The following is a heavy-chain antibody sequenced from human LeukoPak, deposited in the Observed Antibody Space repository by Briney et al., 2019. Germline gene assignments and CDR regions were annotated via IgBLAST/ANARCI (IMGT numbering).Heavy chain of an antibody. Sequence: SVKASCKASGGSFRSSTFAWVRQAPGRGLEWMGGIIPIFGTANYALEFQGRATITTDESTSTVYMELSSLISEDTAMYYCARGPLHVALSSGYLKWLDPWGQGSLVTVSS. D-gene: IGHD3-22*01. V-gene: IGHV1-69*05. CDR1: GGSFRSST. CDR2: IIPIFGTA. J-gene: IGHJ5*02. CDR3: ARGPLHVALSSGYLKWLDP.